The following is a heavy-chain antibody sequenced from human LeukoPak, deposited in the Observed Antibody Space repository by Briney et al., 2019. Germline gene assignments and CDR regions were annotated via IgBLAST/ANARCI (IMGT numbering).Heavy chain of an antibody. V-gene: IGHV3-7*01. CDR1: GFTFSSYS. J-gene: IGHJ6*03. CDR3: ARDNSGVYAIPGGRYYYYMDV. Sequence: GGSLRLSCAASGFTFSSYSMSWVRQGQGQGLEWVANIKQDRSEKYYVDSVKGRFTISRDNAKNSLYLQMNSLRAEDTAVYYCARDNSGVYAIPGGRYYYYMDVWGKGTTVTVSS. CDR2: IKQDRSEK. D-gene: IGHD2-8*01.